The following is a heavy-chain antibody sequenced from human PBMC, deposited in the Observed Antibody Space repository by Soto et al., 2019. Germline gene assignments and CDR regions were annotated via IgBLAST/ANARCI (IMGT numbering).Heavy chain of an antibody. CDR3: ASVLWGSSGYYAPFDY. D-gene: IGHD3-22*01. CDR2: IYYSGST. V-gene: IGHV4-31*03. Sequence: QVQLQESGPGLVKPSQTLSLTCTVSGGSISSGGYYWSWIRQQPGKGLEWIGYIYYSGSTYYNPSLKSRVTISVDTSKNQFSLKLSSVTAADTAVYYCASVLWGSSGYYAPFDYWGQGTLVTVSS. CDR1: GGSISSGGYY. J-gene: IGHJ4*02.